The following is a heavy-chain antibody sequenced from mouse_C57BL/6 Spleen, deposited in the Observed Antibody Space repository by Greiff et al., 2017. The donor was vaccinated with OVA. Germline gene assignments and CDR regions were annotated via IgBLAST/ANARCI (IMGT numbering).Heavy chain of an antibody. CDR1: GYTFNSYW. CDR3: ARSSGYSYAMDY. Sequence: QVQLQQPGAELVMPGASVKLSCKASGYTFNSYWMHWVKQRPGQGLEWIGEIDPSDSYTNYNQKFQGKSTLTVDKSSSTAYMQLSSLTSEDSAVYYCARSSGYSYAMDYWGQGTSVTVSS. J-gene: IGHJ4*01. D-gene: IGHD3-2*02. CDR2: IDPSDSYT. V-gene: IGHV1-69*01.